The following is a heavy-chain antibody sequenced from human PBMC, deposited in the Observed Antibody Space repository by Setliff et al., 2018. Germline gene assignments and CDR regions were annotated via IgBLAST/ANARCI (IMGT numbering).Heavy chain of an antibody. CDR3: ARVPRFTDTRNAFDI. CDR1: GGSISSGGYY. CDR2: IYYSGNT. D-gene: IGHD5-18*01. V-gene: IGHV4-31*03. J-gene: IGHJ3*02. Sequence: KASETLSLTCTVSGGSISSGGYYWSWIRQHPGKGLEWIGYIYYSGNTYYNPSLKSRVTISVDTSKNQFSLKLSSVTAADTAVYYCARVPRFTDTRNAFDIWVQGTMVTVSS.